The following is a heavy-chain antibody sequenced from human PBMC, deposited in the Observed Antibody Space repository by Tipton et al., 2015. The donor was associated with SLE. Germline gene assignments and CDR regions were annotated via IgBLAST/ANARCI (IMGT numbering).Heavy chain of an antibody. Sequence: QSGAEVKKPGASVKVSCRASGYIFSTYGISWVRQAPGQGLKWMGWINPYNDNTDYVELLQGRVTMTTDTSTGTAYMELTSLNSDDTAIYYCARHPVAGYTYYMDVWGTGTTVTVSS. CDR3: ARHPVAGYTYYMDV. CDR1: GYIFSTYG. CDR2: INPYNDNT. J-gene: IGHJ6*03. D-gene: IGHD5-24*01. V-gene: IGHV1-18*01.